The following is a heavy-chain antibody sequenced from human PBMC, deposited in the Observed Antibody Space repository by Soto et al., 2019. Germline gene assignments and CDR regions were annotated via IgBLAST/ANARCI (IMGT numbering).Heavy chain of an antibody. CDR1: GYTFTGYY. J-gene: IGHJ5*02. D-gene: IGHD6-6*01. Sequence: ASVKVSCKASGYTFTGYYVHWVRQAPGQGLEWMGWINPNSGGTNYAQKFQGWVTMTRDTSISTAYMELSRLRSDDTAVYYCAREYGEYSSSVLGWFDPWGQGTLVTVSS. CDR3: AREYGEYSSSVLGWFDP. CDR2: INPNSGGT. V-gene: IGHV1-2*04.